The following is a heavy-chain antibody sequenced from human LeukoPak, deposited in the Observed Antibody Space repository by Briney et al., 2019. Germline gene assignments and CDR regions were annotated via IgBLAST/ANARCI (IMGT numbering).Heavy chain of an antibody. CDR3: ARLLRVGYCSTTTCNWFDP. CDR1: GGSVSDYY. J-gene: IGHJ5*02. D-gene: IGHD2-2*03. CDR2: IYYTET. Sequence: SETLSFTCTVSGGSVSDYYWSWIRQSPGKGLEWICYIYYTETSYNPSLKSRVTISVDTSKNQFSLKLSSVTAADTAVYYCARLLRVGYCSTTTCNWFDPWGQGTLVTVSS. V-gene: IGHV4-59*02.